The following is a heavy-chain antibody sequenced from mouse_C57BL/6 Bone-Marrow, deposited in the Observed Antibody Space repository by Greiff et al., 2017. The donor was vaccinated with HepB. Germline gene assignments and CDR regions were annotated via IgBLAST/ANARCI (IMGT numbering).Heavy chain of an antibody. D-gene: IGHD1-1*01. CDR1: GYTFTSYW. CDR2: IDPSDSYT. V-gene: IGHV1-50*01. Sequence: VQLQQPGAELVKPGASVKLSCKASGYTFTSYWMQWVKQRPGQSLEWIGEIDPSDSYTNYNQKFKGKATLTVDTSSSTAYMQLSSLTSEDSAVYYCARPSFYYYGSSHPDYWGQGTTLTVSS. CDR3: ARPSFYYYGSSHPDY. J-gene: IGHJ2*01.